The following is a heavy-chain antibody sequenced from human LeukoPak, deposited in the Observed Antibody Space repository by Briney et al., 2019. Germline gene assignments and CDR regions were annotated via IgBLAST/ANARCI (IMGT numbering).Heavy chain of an antibody. Sequence: GGSLRLSCAASGFTFSSYSMNWVRQAPGKGLEWVSYISSSGSSIYYADSVKGRFTISRDNAKNSLYLQMNSLRAEDTAVYYCARVPSMTTVTAGLPTIDYWGQGTLVTVSS. CDR3: ARVPSMTTVTAGLPTIDY. V-gene: IGHV3-48*01. CDR2: ISSSGSSI. D-gene: IGHD4-11*01. CDR1: GFTFSSYS. J-gene: IGHJ4*02.